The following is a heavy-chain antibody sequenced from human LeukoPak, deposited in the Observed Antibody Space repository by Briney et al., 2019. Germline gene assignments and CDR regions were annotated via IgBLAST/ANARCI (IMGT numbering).Heavy chain of an antibody. CDR2: IYYSGST. D-gene: IGHD3-22*01. V-gene: IGHV4-30-4*01. CDR1: GGSISSGDYY. Sequence: SETLSLTCTVSGGSISSGDYYWSWIRQPPGEGLEWIGYIYYSGSTYYNPSLKSRVTISVDTSKTQFSLKLSSVTAADTAVYYCAREFPDSSGTSSYWGQGTLVTVSS. J-gene: IGHJ4*02. CDR3: AREFPDSSGTSSY.